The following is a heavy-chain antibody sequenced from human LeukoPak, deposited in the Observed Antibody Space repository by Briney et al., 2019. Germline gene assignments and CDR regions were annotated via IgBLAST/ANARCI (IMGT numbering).Heavy chain of an antibody. CDR3: ARGRAAADDFDL. V-gene: IGHV1-18*01. D-gene: IGHD6-13*01. CDR2: VNTYNGDT. Sequence: ASVKVSCKASGYTFASYSVNWVRQAPGQGLGWLGWVNTYNGDTKYTQKFQGGVSLTTDSSASTAYMELTNLKSDDTGIYYCARGRAAADDFDLWGQGTPVTVSS. J-gene: IGHJ4*02. CDR1: GYTFASYS.